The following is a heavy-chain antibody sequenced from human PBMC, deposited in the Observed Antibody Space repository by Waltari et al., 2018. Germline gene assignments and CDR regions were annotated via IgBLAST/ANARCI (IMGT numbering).Heavy chain of an antibody. CDR3: ARDSSWFGDYYFDC. D-gene: IGHD3-10*01. CDR2: ISWNSGSI. V-gene: IGHV3-9*01. J-gene: IGHJ4*02. CDR1: GFTFDDYA. Sequence: EVQLVESGGGLVQPGRSLRLSCAASGFTFDDYAMHWVRQAPGKGLEWVSGISWNSGSIGYADAVKGRFTISRDNSKNTLYLQMNSLRAEDTAVYFCARDSSWFGDYYFDCWGQGTLVTVSS.